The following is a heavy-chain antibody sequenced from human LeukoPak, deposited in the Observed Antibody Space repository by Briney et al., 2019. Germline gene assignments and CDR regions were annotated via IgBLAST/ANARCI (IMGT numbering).Heavy chain of an antibody. J-gene: IGHJ4*02. Sequence: GGSLRLSCAASGFTFSTYWMSWARRAPGRGLEWVANINQDGSEKYYVDSVKGRFTISRDNAKNSLYLQMNSLRAEDSAVYYCARSGSSSFYLTFDYWGQGTLVTVSS. CDR3: ARSGSSSFYLTFDY. V-gene: IGHV3-7*01. D-gene: IGHD6-13*01. CDR1: GFTFSTYW. CDR2: INQDGSEK.